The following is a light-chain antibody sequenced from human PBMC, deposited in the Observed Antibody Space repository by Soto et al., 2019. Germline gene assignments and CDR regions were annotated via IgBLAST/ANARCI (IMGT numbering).Light chain of an antibody. CDR2: DAS. CDR3: QHYGSSPLT. CDR1: QSASSSS. V-gene: IGKV3-20*01. Sequence: EIVLTQSPGTLSLCPGERASLSCRASQSASSSSLAWYQQKPGQAPRILIYDASIRATGSPNRFSGSVSGTDFTLTISRLEAEDSAVYYCQHYGSSPLTFGGGTKVDIK. J-gene: IGKJ4*01.